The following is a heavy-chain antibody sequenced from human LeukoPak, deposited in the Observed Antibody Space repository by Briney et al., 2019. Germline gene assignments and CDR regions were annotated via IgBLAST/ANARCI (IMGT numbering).Heavy chain of an antibody. J-gene: IGHJ4*02. D-gene: IGHD1-26*01. V-gene: IGHV3-30*02. CDR2: ISYDGSNE. Sequence: GGSLRPSCAVSGFTFSRNGMHWVRQAPGKGLEWVTFISYDGSNEYYADSVKGRFTISRDNSKNTLYLQMNSLRAEDTAVYYCAKDGGGTDFDYWGQGTLVTVSS. CDR3: AKDGGGTDFDY. CDR1: GFTFSRNG.